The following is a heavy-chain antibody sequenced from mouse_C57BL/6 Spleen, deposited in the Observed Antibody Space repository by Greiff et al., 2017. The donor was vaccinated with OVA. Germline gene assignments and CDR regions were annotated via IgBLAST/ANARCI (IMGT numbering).Heavy chain of an antibody. CDR1: GYTFTSYD. D-gene: IGHD3-2*02. V-gene: IGHV1-85*01. Sequence: VQLQQSGPELVKPGASVKLSCKASGYTFTSYDINRVKQRPGQGLEWIGWIYPRDGSTKYNEKLKGKATLTVDTSSSTAYMELHSLTSEDSAVYFCARPGMTQAFDYWGQGTTLTVSS. J-gene: IGHJ2*01. CDR3: ARPGMTQAFDY. CDR2: IYPRDGST.